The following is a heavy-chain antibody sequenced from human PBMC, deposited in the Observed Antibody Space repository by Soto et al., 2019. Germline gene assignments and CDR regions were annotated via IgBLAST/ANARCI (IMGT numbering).Heavy chain of an antibody. V-gene: IGHV3-23*01. CDR1: GFTFSSYA. CDR2: ISGSGGST. CDR3: AKGRDGYNGVNWFDP. D-gene: IGHD2-21*01. Sequence: GGSLRLSCAASGFTFSSYAMSWVRQAPGKGLEWVSAISGSGGSTYYADSVKGRFTISRDNSKNTLYLQMNSLRAEDMAVYYCAKGRDGYNGVNWFDPWGQGTLVTVSS. J-gene: IGHJ5*02.